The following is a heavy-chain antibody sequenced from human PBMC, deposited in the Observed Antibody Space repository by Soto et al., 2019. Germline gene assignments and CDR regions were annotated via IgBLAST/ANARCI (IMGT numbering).Heavy chain of an antibody. D-gene: IGHD6-13*01. CDR3: ARDEAASGSYFDY. CDR1: GGSLSSGGYY. J-gene: IGHJ4*02. Sequence: QVQLQESGPGLVKPSQTLSLTCTVSGGSLSSGGYYWSWIRQHPGKGLEWIGYIYYSGSTHYNPSVKSRVTRSLDTSKNECSLQPSSVTAADTAVYYCARDEAASGSYFDYWGQGTLVTFSS. CDR2: IYYSGST. V-gene: IGHV4-31*03.